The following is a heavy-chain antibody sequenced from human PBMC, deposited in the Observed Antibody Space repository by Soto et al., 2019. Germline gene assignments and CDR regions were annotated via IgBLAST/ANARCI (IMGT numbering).Heavy chain of an antibody. CDR2: ITGSGCNT. Sequence: GGSLRLSCAASGFTFNSYAMTWVRQPPGKGLEWVSLITGSGCNTYYADSVKGRFTISRDNSKNKLYLQMTSLRAEDTAVYFCAKGGSIGVSGDDYWGQGILVTVSS. J-gene: IGHJ4*02. V-gene: IGHV3-23*01. CDR1: GFTFNSYA. D-gene: IGHD6-19*01. CDR3: AKGGSIGVSGDDY.